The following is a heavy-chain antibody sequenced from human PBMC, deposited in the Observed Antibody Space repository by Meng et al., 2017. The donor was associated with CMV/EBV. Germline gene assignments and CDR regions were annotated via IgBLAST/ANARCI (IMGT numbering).Heavy chain of an antibody. J-gene: IGHJ5*02. CDR3: ARGVGGWFDP. V-gene: IGHV4-34*01. Sequence: QVHHTRXAALLLTHPXTRSLPGPVFGGSFSGSYWSCIRQPPGKGLEWIGEINHSGSTNYNPSLKSRVTISVDTSKNQFSLKLSSVTAADTAVYYCARGVGGWFDPWGQGTLVTVSS. CDR2: INHSGST. CDR1: GGSFSGSY. D-gene: IGHD1-26*01.